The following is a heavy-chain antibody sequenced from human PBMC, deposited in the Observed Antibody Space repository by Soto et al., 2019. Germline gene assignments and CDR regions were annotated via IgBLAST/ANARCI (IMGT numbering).Heavy chain of an antibody. CDR3: ATRDYGGIFDP. CDR2: INHSGST. V-gene: IGHV4-34*01. J-gene: IGHJ5*02. CDR1: GGSFSGYY. Sequence: PSETLSLTCAVYGGSFSGYYWSWIRQPPGKGLEWIGEINHSGSTNYNPPLKSRVTISVDTSKNQFSLKLSSVTAADTAVYYCATRDYGGIFDPWGQGTLVTVPQ. D-gene: IGHD4-17*01.